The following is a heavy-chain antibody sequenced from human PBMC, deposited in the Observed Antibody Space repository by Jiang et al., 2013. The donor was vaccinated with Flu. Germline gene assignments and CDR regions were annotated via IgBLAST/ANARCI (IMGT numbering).Heavy chain of an antibody. V-gene: IGHV2-70*01. CDR3: ARIPLCRTWDGVVIDY. Sequence: KPTQTLTLTCTFSGFSLSTSGMCVSWIRQPPGKALEWLALIDWDDDKYYSTSLKTRLTISKDTSKNQVVLTMTNMDPVDTATYYCARIPLCRTWDGVVIDYWGQGTLVTVSS. CDR1: GFSLSTSGMC. CDR2: IDWDDDK. D-gene: IGHD3-3*01. J-gene: IGHJ4*02.